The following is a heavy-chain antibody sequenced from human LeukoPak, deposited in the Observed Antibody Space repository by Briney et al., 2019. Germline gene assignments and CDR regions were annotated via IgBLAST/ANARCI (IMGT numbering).Heavy chain of an antibody. V-gene: IGHV4-34*01. J-gene: IGHJ6*02. D-gene: IGHD3-9*01. Sequence: SETLSLTCAVYGGSFSGYYWSWIRQPPGKGLEWIGEINHSGSTNYNPSLKSRVTISVDTSKNQFSLKLSSVTAADTAVYYCARGRYFDWSVGDYGMDVWGQGTTVTVSS. CDR1: GGSFSGYY. CDR3: ARGRYFDWSVGDYGMDV. CDR2: INHSGST.